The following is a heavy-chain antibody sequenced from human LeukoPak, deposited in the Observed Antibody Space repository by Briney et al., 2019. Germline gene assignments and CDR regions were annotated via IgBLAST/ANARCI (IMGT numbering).Heavy chain of an antibody. CDR3: ARDFERPDY. V-gene: IGHV1-2*06. CDR2: INPNSGGT. CDR1: GYTFTYYY. J-gene: IGHJ4*02. Sequence: ASVKVSCKASGYTFTYYYIHWVRQAPGQGLEWMGRINPNSGGTNYAQKFHGRVTMTRDTSISTAYMELRRLRSDDTAVYYCARDFERPDYWGQGTLVTVSS.